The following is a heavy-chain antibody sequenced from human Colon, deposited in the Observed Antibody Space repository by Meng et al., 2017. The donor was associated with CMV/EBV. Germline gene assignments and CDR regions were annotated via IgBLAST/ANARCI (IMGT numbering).Heavy chain of an antibody. V-gene: IGHV3-30-3*01. J-gene: IGHJ6*02. Sequence: LSLTCAASGFTFSNYAVHWVRQAPGKGLEWVALISSHGGNQYYADSVKGRFIISRDNSKNSLYLQINSLRPEDTAVYYCASRSYTYFDSGTHASMDVWGQGTAVTVSS. CDR3: ASRSYTYFDSGTHASMDV. CDR2: ISSHGGNQ. D-gene: IGHD3-10*01. CDR1: GFTFSNYA.